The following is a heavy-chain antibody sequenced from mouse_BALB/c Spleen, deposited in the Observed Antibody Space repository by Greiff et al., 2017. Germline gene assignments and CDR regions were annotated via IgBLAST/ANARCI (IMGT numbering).Heavy chain of an antibody. J-gene: IGHJ2*01. CDR2: IDPANGNT. Sequence: VHVKQSGAELVKPGASVKLSCIASGFNIKDTYMHWVKQRPEQGLEWIGRIDPANGNTKYDPKFQGKATITADTSSNTAYLQLSSLTSEDTAVYYCARNGNYAFDYWGQGTTLTVSS. CDR3: ARNGNYAFDY. V-gene: IGHV14-3*02. CDR1: GFNIKDTY. D-gene: IGHD2-1*01.